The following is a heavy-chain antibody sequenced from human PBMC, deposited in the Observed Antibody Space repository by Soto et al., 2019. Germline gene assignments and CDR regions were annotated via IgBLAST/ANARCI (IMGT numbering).Heavy chain of an antibody. CDR1: GFTFSSYA. CDR2: ISGSGGST. CDR3: AEEGSSLGKYYYGMDV. Sequence: GGSLRLSCAASGFTFSSYAMSWVRQAPGKGLEWVSAISGSGGSTYYADSVKGRFTISRDNSKNTLYLQMNSLRAEDTAVYYCAEEGSSLGKYYYGMDVWGQGTTVTVSS. V-gene: IGHV3-23*01. D-gene: IGHD6-13*01. J-gene: IGHJ6*02.